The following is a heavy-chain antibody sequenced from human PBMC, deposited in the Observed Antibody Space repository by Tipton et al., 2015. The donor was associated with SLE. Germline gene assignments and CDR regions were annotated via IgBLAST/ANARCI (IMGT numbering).Heavy chain of an antibody. CDR3: TRGHVVVIGGDAFDI. CDR2: MNPNSGNT. Sequence: QSGPEVKKPGASVKVSCKASGYTFTSYDINWVRQATGQGLEWMGWMNPNSGNTGYAQKFQGRVTMTRNTSISTAYMELSSLRSEDTAVYYCTRGHVVVIGGDAFDIWGQGTMVTVSS. D-gene: IGHD3-22*01. V-gene: IGHV1-8*01. J-gene: IGHJ3*02. CDR1: GYTFTSYD.